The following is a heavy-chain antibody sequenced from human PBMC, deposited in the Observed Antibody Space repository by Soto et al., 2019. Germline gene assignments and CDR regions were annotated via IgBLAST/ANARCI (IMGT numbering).Heavy chain of an antibody. V-gene: IGHV4-59*11. Sequence: PSEPLCVSCTVFGGSIGGHYWSWIRQTPGKGLEWIGYMYNTGSTVYNPSFKSRVTISVDTSKNQFSLKLNSVTAADTAVYYCARDLWGYCGTDCYPLDVWGQGTTVTVSS. CDR2: MYNTGST. CDR3: ARDLWGYCGTDCYPLDV. D-gene: IGHD2-21*02. CDR1: GGSIGGHY. J-gene: IGHJ6*02.